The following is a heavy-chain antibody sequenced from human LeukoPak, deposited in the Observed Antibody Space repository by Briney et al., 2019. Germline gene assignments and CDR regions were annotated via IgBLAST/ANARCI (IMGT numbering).Heavy chain of an antibody. D-gene: IGHD3-22*01. V-gene: IGHV4-39*01. J-gene: IGHJ6*02. Sequence: PSETLSLTCTVSGGSISSSSYYWGWIRQPPGKGLEWIGSIYYSGSTYYNPSLKSRVTISVDTSKNQFSLKLSSVTAADTAVYYCARSYYYDIEDYYYYGMDVWGQGTTVTVSS. CDR3: ARSYYYDIEDYYYYGMDV. CDR1: GGSISSSSYY. CDR2: IYYSGST.